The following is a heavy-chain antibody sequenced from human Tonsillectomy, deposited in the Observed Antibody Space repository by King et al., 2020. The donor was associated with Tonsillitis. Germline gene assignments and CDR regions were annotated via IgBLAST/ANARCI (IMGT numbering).Heavy chain of an antibody. Sequence: QLQESRPGLVKPSETLSLICSVSGGSISNYFWSWVRQSPGKGLEWIGYIDYRGTTKYNPSLGSRVSISVDTSKNHLSLKLRSVSAADTAVYFCARDFGSGTYYSRPLYYWGQGTPVAVSS. CDR1: GGSISNYF. J-gene: IGHJ4*02. CDR2: IDYRGTT. D-gene: IGHD3-10*01. CDR3: ARDFGSGTYYSRPLYY. V-gene: IGHV4-59*01.